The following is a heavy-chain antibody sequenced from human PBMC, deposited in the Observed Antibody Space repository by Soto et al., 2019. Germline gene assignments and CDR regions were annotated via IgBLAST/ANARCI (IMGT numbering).Heavy chain of an antibody. D-gene: IGHD1-26*01. Sequence: QVQLEQSGAEVKKPGASVKVSCKASGYTFTSYGISWVRQAPGQGLEWMGRISAYNGNTNYAQKLQGRVTITTDTSTSTAYMELRSLRYDDTAVYYCARVVGALGHWFDPWGQGTLVTVSS. CDR2: ISAYNGNT. CDR3: ARVVGALGHWFDP. V-gene: IGHV1-18*01. CDR1: GYTFTSYG. J-gene: IGHJ5*02.